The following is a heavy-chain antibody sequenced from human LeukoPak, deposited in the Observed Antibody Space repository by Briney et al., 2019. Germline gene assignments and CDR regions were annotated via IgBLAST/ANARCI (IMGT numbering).Heavy chain of an antibody. V-gene: IGHV4-34*01. D-gene: IGHD4-11*01. CDR1: GGSFSGYY. Sequence: PSETLSLTCAVYGGSFSGYYWRWVRQPPGKGLEWIGEINHSGSTNYNPSLKSRVTISVDTSKNQFSLKLSSVTAADTAVYYCARDLQWQTDAFDIWGQGTMVTVSS. CDR2: INHSGST. J-gene: IGHJ3*02. CDR3: ARDLQWQTDAFDI.